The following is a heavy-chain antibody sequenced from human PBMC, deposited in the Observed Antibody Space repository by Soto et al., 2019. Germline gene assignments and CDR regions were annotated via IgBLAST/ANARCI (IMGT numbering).Heavy chain of an antibody. CDR1: GYTFTSYD. CDR3: ARGGIVVVAATERMNYY. CDR2: RNPNSGNT. J-gene: IGHJ4*02. V-gene: IGHV1-8*01. D-gene: IGHD2-15*01. Sequence: QVQLVQSGAEVKKPGASVKVSCKASGYTFTSYDINWVRQATGQGLEWMGWRNPNSGNTGYAQKFKGRVTMTRNTSIITSYMELSSLRSEDTAVYYCARGGIVVVAATERMNYYWGQGTLGTVSS.